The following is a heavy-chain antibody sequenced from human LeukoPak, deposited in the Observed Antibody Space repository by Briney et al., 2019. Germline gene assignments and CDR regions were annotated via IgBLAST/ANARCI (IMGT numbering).Heavy chain of an antibody. CDR2: ISGSGVTT. V-gene: IGHV3-23*01. CDR3: AKKVVVGATSPYSDFQD. J-gene: IGHJ1*01. CDR1: GFMFSSYA. D-gene: IGHD1-26*01. Sequence: GGSLRVSCAGSGFMFSSYAMSWVRQAPGKGLEWVSAISGSGVTTHYAGSVKGRFSISRDNSKNTLYLQMNSLRAEDTALYYCAKKVVVGATSPYSDFQDWGQGTLVTVSS.